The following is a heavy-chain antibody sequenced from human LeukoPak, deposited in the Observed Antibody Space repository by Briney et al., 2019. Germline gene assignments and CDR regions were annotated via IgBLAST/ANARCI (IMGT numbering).Heavy chain of an antibody. J-gene: IGHJ4*02. CDR2: INTNTGNP. CDR3: AREAVAAFDY. V-gene: IGHV7-4-1*02. Sequence: EWMGWINTNTGNPTYAQGFTGRFVFSLDTSVSTAYLQISSLKAEDTAVYYCAREAVAAFDYWGQGALVTVSS. D-gene: IGHD6-19*01.